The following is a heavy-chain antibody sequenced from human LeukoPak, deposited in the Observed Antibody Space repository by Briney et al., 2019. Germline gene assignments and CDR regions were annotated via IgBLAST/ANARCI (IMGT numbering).Heavy chain of an antibody. Sequence: GSLRLSCAASGFTFSSYAMHWLRQPPGKGLEWIGYIYNSGSTIYNPSLRSRVTISVDTSKNQFSLKLNSVTAADTAVYYCVRDRELTYWSQGTLVTVSS. CDR1: GFTFSSYA. J-gene: IGHJ4*02. V-gene: IGHV4-59*01. D-gene: IGHD1-26*01. CDR2: IYNSGST. CDR3: VRDRELTY.